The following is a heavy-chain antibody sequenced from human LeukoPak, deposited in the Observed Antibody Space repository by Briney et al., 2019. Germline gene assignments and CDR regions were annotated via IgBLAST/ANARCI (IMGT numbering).Heavy chain of an antibody. J-gene: IGHJ4*02. Sequence: PGGSLRLSCAASGFIFSDYGMHWVRQAPGKGLEWVVFIRYDGSETHYADSVKGRFTISRDNSRNTLYLQMNSLRTEDTAVYYCAKEGSSYYPDYWGQGTLVTVSS. CDR3: AKEGSSYYPDY. CDR1: GFIFSDYG. V-gene: IGHV3-30*02. CDR2: IRYDGSET. D-gene: IGHD3-10*01.